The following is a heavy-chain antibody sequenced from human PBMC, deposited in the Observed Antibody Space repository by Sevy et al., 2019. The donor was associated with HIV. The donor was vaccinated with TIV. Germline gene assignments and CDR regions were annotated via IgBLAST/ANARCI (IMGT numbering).Heavy chain of an antibody. J-gene: IGHJ4*02. D-gene: IGHD6-13*01. V-gene: IGHV3-72*01. Sequence: GGSLRLSCVASAFTFSDHYMEWVRQAPGKGLEWVGRTRNKADGYTTEYAASVKGRFTISREESKNSLYVQMNSLKAEDTAVYYCATHAGIAAAGRVFDYWGQGTLVTVSS. CDR2: TRNKADGYTT. CDR1: AFTFSDHY. CDR3: ATHAGIAAAGRVFDY.